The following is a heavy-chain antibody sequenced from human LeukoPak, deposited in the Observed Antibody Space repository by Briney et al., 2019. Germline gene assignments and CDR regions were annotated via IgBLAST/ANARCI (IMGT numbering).Heavy chain of an antibody. CDR3: ARDRVGSGWPRPWYFEF. Sequence: ASVKVSCKASGYTFTSYGISWVRQAPGQGLEWMGWISTYNGKTNYAHKLQGRVTMTTDTSTSTAYMELRSLRSDDTAVYYCARDRVGSGWPRPWYFEFWGQGTLITVSS. J-gene: IGHJ4*02. CDR1: GYTFTSYG. V-gene: IGHV1-18*01. CDR2: ISTYNGKT. D-gene: IGHD6-19*01.